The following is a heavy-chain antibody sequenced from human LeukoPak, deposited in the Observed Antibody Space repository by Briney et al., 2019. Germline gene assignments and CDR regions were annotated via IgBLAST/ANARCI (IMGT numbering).Heavy chain of an antibody. CDR2: ISWNSGSI. D-gene: IGHD4-23*01. Sequence: GGSLRLSCAASGFTFDDYAMHWVRQAPGKGLEWVSGISWNSGSIGYADSVKGRFSISRDNAKNTLYLQMNSLRVEDTAVYYCARGRPHGNDYWGQGTLVTVSS. CDR1: GFTFDDYA. CDR3: ARGRPHGNDY. V-gene: IGHV3-9*01. J-gene: IGHJ4*02.